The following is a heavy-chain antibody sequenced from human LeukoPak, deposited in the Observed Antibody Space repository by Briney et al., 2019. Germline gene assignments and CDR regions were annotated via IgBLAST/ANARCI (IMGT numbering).Heavy chain of an antibody. J-gene: IGHJ4*02. D-gene: IGHD5-12*01. Sequence: PGGSLRLSCAASGFTFSSYAMHWVRQVPGKGLEWVAVISYDGSNKYYADSVKGRFTISRDNSKNTLYLQMNSLRAEDTAVYYCARPRSGYDLYGDFDYWGQGTLVTVSS. CDR3: ARPRSGYDLYGDFDY. CDR2: ISYDGSNK. V-gene: IGHV3-30-3*01. CDR1: GFTFSSYA.